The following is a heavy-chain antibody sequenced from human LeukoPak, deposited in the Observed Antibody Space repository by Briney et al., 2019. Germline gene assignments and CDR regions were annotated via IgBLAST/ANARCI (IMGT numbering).Heavy chain of an antibody. CDR3: ARDLGWLRNFDY. CDR1: GFTFSNYA. J-gene: IGHJ4*02. CDR2: ISYDGNNI. Sequence: GGSLRLSCAASGFTFSNYAMHWVRQAPGKGLEWVAIISYDGNNIHYADSEKGRFTISRDNSKNTLFLQMNSLRAEDTAAYYCARDLGWLRNFDYWGQGTLVTVSS. D-gene: IGHD5-24*01. V-gene: IGHV3-30-3*01.